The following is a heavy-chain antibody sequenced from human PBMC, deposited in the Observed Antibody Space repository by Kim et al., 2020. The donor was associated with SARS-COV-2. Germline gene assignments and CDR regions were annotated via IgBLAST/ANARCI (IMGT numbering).Heavy chain of an antibody. V-gene: IGHV4-61*06. D-gene: IGHD5-12*01. CDR3: AGRRDGYNLQIPSWFDY. J-gene: IGHJ4*02. Sequence: LQSRVTISVDTSKYQFSLKLSSVTAADTAVYYCAGRRDGYNLQIPSWFDYWGQGTLVTVSS.